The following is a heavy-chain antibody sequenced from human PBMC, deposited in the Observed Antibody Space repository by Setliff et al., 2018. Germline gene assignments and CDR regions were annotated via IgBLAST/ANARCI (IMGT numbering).Heavy chain of an antibody. J-gene: IGHJ4*02. D-gene: IGHD3-10*01. V-gene: IGHV4-61*02. CDR2: IYSSEST. Sequence: SETLSLTCTVSGGSISGTSYSWSWIRQPAGKGLEWIGRIYSSESTNYNPSLKSRVTISLDTSKNQFSLKLSSVTAADTAVYYCAKGRGEMDSWGQGILVTVSS. CDR3: AKGRGEMDS. CDR1: GGSISGTSYS.